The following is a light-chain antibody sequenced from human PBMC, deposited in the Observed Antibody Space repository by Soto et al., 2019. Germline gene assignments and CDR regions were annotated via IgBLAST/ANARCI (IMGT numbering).Light chain of an antibody. V-gene: IGLV2-14*01. Sequence: QSALTQPASVSGSPGQSITISCTGTSSDVGGYNYVSWYQQHPGKAPKLMIYEVSNRPSGVSNRFSGSKSGNTASLTISGLQAEDEADYYCSSYTSSSTYFFGTGTKRTVL. CDR3: SSYTSSSTYF. CDR1: SSDVGGYNY. J-gene: IGLJ1*01. CDR2: EVS.